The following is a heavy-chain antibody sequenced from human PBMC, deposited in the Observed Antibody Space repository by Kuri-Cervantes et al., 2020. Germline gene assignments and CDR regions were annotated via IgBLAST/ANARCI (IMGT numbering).Heavy chain of an antibody. CDR1: GFTFSNYW. CDR2: MNQDRSAR. J-gene: IGHJ2*01. Sequence: GGSLRLSCAASGFTFSNYWMSWVRQAPGKGLEWVANMNQDRSARYYVDSVEGRFTISRDNSKNRLYLQMNSLRAGDTAVYYCARPPESSIAAAGIWDPNWYFDLWGRGTLVTVSS. CDR3: ARPPESSIAAAGIWDPNWYFDL. D-gene: IGHD6-13*01. V-gene: IGHV3-7*01.